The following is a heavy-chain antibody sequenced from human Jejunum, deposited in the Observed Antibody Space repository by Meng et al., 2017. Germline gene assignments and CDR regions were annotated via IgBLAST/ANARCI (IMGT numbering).Heavy chain of an antibody. CDR2: IKSDGSST. V-gene: IGHV3-74*01. CDR3: ATDGAYSLAY. D-gene: IGHD5-18*01. J-gene: IGHJ4*02. Sequence: LSLTCAASGFTFSTSWMHWVRQAPGKGLVWVSHIKSDGSSTSYADSVKGRFTISRDNAKNTVYLQMSSLRAEDTALYYCATDGAYSLAYWGQGTLVTVSS. CDR1: GFTFSTSW.